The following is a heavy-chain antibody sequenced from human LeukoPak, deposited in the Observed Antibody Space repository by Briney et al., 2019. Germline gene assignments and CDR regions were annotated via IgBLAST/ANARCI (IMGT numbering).Heavy chain of an antibody. Sequence: GESLQISCQCSGYSFTTYWIGWVRQMPGKGVGWRVIIYPGDSDNRYSPSVQGQVTISADNSISTAYLQSSSLNASDTAMYYCARLGYYYDSSGYYSPPTYFDYWGQGTLVTVSS. J-gene: IGHJ4*02. D-gene: IGHD3-22*01. CDR1: GYSFTTYW. CDR3: ARLGYYYDSSGYYSPPTYFDY. V-gene: IGHV5-51*01. CDR2: IYPGDSDN.